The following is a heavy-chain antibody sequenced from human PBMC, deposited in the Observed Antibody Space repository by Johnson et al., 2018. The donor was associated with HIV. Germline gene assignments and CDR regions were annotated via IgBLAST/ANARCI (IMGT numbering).Heavy chain of an antibody. V-gene: IGHV3-9*01. CDR1: GFTFDDYA. J-gene: IGHJ3*01. CDR2: ISWNSGSI. CDR3: ARGEGSSSWQRVCGAFDV. D-gene: IGHD6-13*01. Sequence: VQLVESGGGLVQPGRSLRLSCAASGFTFDDYAMHWVRQAPGKGLEWVSGISWNSGSIGYADSVKGRFTISRDNSKNTLYLQMNSLRAGDTAVYYCARGEGSSSWQRVCGAFDVWGPGTVVTVSS.